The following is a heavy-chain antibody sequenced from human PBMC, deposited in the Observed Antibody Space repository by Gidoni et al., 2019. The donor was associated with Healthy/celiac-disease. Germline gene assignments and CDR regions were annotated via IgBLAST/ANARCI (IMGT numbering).Heavy chain of an antibody. D-gene: IGHD2-2*01. CDR1: GFTFSNAW. CDR2: IKSKTDGGTT. V-gene: IGHV3-15*01. Sequence: EVQLVESGGGLVKPGGSLRLSCAASGFTFSNAWMSWVRQAPGKGLEWVGRIKSKTDGGTTDYAAPVKGRFTISRDDSKNTLYLQMNSLKTEDTAVYYCTTDLWVPAATSDYWGQGTLVTVSS. J-gene: IGHJ4*02. CDR3: TTDLWVPAATSDY.